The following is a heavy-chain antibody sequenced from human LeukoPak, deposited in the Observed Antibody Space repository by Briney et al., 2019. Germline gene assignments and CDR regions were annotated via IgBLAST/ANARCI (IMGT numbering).Heavy chain of an antibody. J-gene: IGHJ4*02. V-gene: IGHV1-2*02. D-gene: IGHD2-15*01. Sequence: GPVKVSCKASGYTFTGYYMHWVRQAPGQGLEWMGWINPNSGGTNYAQKFQGRDTMTRDTSISTAYLEMSRLRSDDTAVYYCARRYCGGGSCYFTFDYWGQGTLVTVSS. CDR2: INPNSGGT. CDR1: GYTFTGYY. CDR3: ARRYCGGGSCYFTFDY.